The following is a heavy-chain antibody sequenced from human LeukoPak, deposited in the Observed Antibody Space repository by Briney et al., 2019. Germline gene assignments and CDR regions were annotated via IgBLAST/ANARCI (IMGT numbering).Heavy chain of an antibody. CDR2: IYPPDSDT. CDR1: GYTFTNYW. Sequence: GESLKISFKGSGYTFTNYWIGWVRQMPGKGLEWMGIIYPPDSDTRYSPSFQGQVTISVDKSISTAYLQWNSLKASDTAIYYCARRDYFATGNYVDYWGQGTLVTVSS. V-gene: IGHV5-51*01. D-gene: IGHD3-10*01. J-gene: IGHJ4*02. CDR3: ARRDYFATGNYVDY.